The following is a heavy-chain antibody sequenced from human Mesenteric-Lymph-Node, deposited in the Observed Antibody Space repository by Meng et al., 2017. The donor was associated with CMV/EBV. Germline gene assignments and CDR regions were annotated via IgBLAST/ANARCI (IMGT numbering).Heavy chain of an antibody. CDR1: GFTFSSYA. CDR2: ISGSADNI. V-gene: IGHV3-23*01. Sequence: GESLKISCAASGFTFSSYAMSWVRQAPGKGLEWVSTISGSADNIYYADSVKGRFTISRDNAKNSLYLQMNSLRAEDTAVYYCAKEGGVWFGELLPIDYWGQGTLVTVSS. J-gene: IGHJ4*02. CDR3: AKEGGVWFGELLPIDY. D-gene: IGHD3-10*01.